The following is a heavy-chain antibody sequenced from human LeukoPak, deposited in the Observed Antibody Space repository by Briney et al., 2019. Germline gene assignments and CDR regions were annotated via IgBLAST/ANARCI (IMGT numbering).Heavy chain of an antibody. V-gene: IGHV3-30*02. CDR2: IRYDGSNK. D-gene: IGHD2-15*01. Sequence: QAGGSLRLSCAASGFTFSSYGMHWVRQAPGKGLEWVAFIRYDGSNKYYADSVKGRFTISRDNAKNTLYLQMNSLRGEDTAVYYSAGGYATFDYWGQGTLVTVSS. CDR1: GFTFSSYG. CDR3: AGGYATFDY. J-gene: IGHJ4*02.